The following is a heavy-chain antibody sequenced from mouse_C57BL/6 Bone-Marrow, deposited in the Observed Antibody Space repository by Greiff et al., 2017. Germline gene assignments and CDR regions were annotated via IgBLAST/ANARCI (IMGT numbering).Heavy chain of an antibody. Sequence: DVKLVESGPGLVKPSQSLSLTCSVTGYSITSGYYWNWIRQFPGNKLEWMGYISYDGSNNYNPSLKNRISITRDTSKNQFFLKLNSVTTEDTATYYCARGDYSSWFAYWGQGTLVTVSA. CDR2: ISYDGSN. J-gene: IGHJ3*01. D-gene: IGHD2-4*01. V-gene: IGHV3-6*01. CDR3: ARGDYSSWFAY. CDR1: GYSITSGYY.